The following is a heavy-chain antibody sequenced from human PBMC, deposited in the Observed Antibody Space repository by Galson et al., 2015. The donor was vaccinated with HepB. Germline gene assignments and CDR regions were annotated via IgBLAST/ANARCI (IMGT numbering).Heavy chain of an antibody. D-gene: IGHD4-23*01. CDR2: ISGIGDRT. Sequence: SLRLSCAASGFTFSDYAMTWVRPAPGKGLEWVSGISGIGDRTHYAASVKGRFTISRDNSENTLYLQMTTLRADDTAVYFCAKRGDSRQSGNSFASVGNTGASFDIWGQGTMVTVFS. V-gene: IGHV3-23*01. CDR3: AKRGDSRQSGNSFASVGNTGASFDI. CDR1: GFTFSDYA. J-gene: IGHJ3*02.